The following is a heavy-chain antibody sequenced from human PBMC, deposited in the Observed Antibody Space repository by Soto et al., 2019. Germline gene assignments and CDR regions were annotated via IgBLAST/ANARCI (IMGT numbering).Heavy chain of an antibody. Sequence: QVQLVESGGGVVQPGRSLRLSCAASGFTFSSYGMHWVRQAPGKGLEWVAVISYDGSNKYYADSVKGRFTISRDNAKNSLYLQMNSLRAEDTAVYYCARETFDYGGNSGYFDYWGQGTLVTVSS. CDR3: ARETFDYGGNSGYFDY. J-gene: IGHJ4*02. V-gene: IGHV3-30*03. CDR2: ISYDGSNK. D-gene: IGHD4-17*01. CDR1: GFTFSSYG.